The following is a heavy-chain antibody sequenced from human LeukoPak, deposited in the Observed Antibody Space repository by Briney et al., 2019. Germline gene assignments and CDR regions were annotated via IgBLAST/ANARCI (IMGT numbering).Heavy chain of an antibody. Sequence: GESLRISCKGSGYSLTSYWISWVRQMPGKGLEWMGRIDPSDSYTNYSPSFQGHVTISADKSISTAYLQWSSLKASDTAMYYCARGNWNDAEPYNWFDPWGQGTLVTVSS. V-gene: IGHV5-10-1*01. D-gene: IGHD1-1*01. J-gene: IGHJ5*02. CDR1: GYSLTSYW. CDR3: ARGNWNDAEPYNWFDP. CDR2: IDPSDSYT.